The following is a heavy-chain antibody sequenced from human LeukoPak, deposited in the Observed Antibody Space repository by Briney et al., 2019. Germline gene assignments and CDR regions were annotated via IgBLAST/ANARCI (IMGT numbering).Heavy chain of an antibody. CDR2: ISSTSSYI. CDR3: AHSKTCYYDSSGYFCLYGMDG. V-gene: IGHV3-21*01. J-gene: IGHJ6*02. Sequence: GGSLRLSCAASGFTFSNYGMNWVRQTPDKGLEWGASISSTSSYIYYTASVRGRFTISRDNTKNSLYLQMNSLRAEDTAVYYCAHSKTCYYDSSGYFCLYGMDGWGQGTTVTVSS. CDR1: GFTFSNYG. D-gene: IGHD3-22*01.